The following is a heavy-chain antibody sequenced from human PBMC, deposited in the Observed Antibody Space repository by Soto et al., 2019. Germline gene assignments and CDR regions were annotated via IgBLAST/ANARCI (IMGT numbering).Heavy chain of an antibody. CDR3: ARDIDY. CDR2: IYYSGST. J-gene: IGHJ4*02. CDR1: GGSVSSGSYY. Sequence: QVQLQESGPGLVKPSETLSLTCTVSGGSVSSGSYYWSWIRQPPGKGLEWIGYIYYSGSTNYNPSLKSRVTISVDTSKNQFSLKLSSVTAADTAVYYCARDIDYWGQGTLVTISS. V-gene: IGHV4-61*01.